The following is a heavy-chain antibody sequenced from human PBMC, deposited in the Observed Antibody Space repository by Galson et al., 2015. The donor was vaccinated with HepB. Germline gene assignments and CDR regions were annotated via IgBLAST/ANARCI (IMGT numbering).Heavy chain of an antibody. CDR1: GGSISSSSYY. V-gene: IGHV4-39*07. CDR3: ARAEKIAVAGPGSWFDP. J-gene: IGHJ5*02. D-gene: IGHD6-19*01. Sequence: ETLSLTCTVSGGSISSSSYYWGWIRQPPGRGLEWIGSIYYSGSTYYNPSLKSRVTISVDTSKNQFSLKLSSVTAADTAVYYCARAEKIAVAGPGSWFDPWGQGTLVTVSS. CDR2: IYYSGST.